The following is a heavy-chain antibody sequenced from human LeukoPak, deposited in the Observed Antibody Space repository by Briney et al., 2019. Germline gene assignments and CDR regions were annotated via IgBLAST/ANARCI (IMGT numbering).Heavy chain of an antibody. J-gene: IGHJ4*02. CDR2: INWSSSGI. D-gene: IGHD3-10*01. CDR1: GFTFDGYA. Sequence: GGSLRLSCAASGFTFDGYAMHWVRQPPGKGLEWVSGINWSSSGIAYADSLRGRFTISRDNAKNSLYLQMSSLRAKDTALYYCVKETDIYGSGRPKVFDFWGQGTLVTVSS. V-gene: IGHV3-9*01. CDR3: VKETDIYGSGRPKVFDF.